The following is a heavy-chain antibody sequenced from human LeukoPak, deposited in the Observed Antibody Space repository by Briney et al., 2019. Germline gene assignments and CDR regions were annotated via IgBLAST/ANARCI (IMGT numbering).Heavy chain of an antibody. CDR2: ISGSGGST. CDR1: GFNFSSYW. Sequence: AGGSLTLSCAVSGFNFSSYWMSWVRQAPGKGLEWVSAISGSGGSTYYADSVKGRFTISRDNSKNTLYLQMNSLRAENTAVYYCAHSSSWYYLHFQHWGQGTLVTVSS. V-gene: IGHV3-23*01. CDR3: AHSSSWYYLHFQH. J-gene: IGHJ1*01. D-gene: IGHD6-13*01.